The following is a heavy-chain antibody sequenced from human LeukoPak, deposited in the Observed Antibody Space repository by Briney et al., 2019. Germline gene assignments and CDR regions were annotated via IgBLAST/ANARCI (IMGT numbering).Heavy chain of an antibody. CDR2: IFYSGST. Sequence: SETLSLTCTVSGGSISTSNYYWGWIRQPPGKGLEWIGNIFYSGSTNYNPSLKSRVTISVDTSKNQFSLKLSSVTAADTAVYYCARSAAGTGYDFDYWGQGTLVTVSS. J-gene: IGHJ4*02. CDR3: ARSAAGTGYDFDY. CDR1: GGSISTSNYY. V-gene: IGHV4-39*07. D-gene: IGHD6-13*01.